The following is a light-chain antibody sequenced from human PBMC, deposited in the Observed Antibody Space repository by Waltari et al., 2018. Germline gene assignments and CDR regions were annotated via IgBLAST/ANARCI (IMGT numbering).Light chain of an antibody. V-gene: IGKV1-39*01. CDR2: GAS. CDR3: QQSHSSPLT. CDR1: QTINSY. J-gene: IGKJ4*01. Sequence: DIKMTQSPSSLSASVGDRVTIICRASQTINSYLSWYQQKPGKAPKLLIYGASSLQSGVPSRFSGGGSGTDFTLTISSMQPEDFATYYCQQSHSSPLTFGGGTKVEIK.